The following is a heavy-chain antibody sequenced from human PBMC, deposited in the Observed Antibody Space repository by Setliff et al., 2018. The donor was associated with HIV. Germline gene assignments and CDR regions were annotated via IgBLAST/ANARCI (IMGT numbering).Heavy chain of an antibody. CDR2: IYWDDDV. CDR1: GFSLASTGVA. CDR3: AHVSYYREVYFDS. Sequence: SGPTLVNPTQPLTLTCTFSGFSLASTGVAVGWVRQPPGEGLEWLALIYWDDDVRYNPSLKSRLTITKDTSKNQVVLTMSNMDPVDTGTYFCAHVSYYREVYFDSWGQGTLVTVSS. V-gene: IGHV2-5*02. J-gene: IGHJ4*01. D-gene: IGHD4-17*01.